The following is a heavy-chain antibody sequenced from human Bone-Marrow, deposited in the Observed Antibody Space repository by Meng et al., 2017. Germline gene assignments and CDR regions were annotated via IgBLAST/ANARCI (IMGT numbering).Heavy chain of an antibody. D-gene: IGHD3-10*01. Sequence: QVRLQESGPRLVKPSATLSLICDFSGGSVTSNNWWSWVRQSPGKALEWIGEIHHGGNTNYDLSLKSRVTISMEKAKNQIFLRLTSVTAADTAMYYCVRVSGRDFGGWADSWGQGTLVTVSS. V-gene: IGHV4-4*02. CDR2: IHHGGNT. J-gene: IGHJ4*02. CDR3: VRVSGRDFGGWADS. CDR1: GGSVTSNNW.